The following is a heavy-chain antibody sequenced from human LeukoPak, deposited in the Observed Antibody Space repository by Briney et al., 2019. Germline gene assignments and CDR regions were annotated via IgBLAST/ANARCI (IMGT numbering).Heavy chain of an antibody. CDR2: IYHSGST. D-gene: IGHD2-15*01. Sequence: PSETLSLTCTVSGGSIRSGDYYWSWIRQRPGEGLEWFGYIYHSGSTYYNPPLKSQFTISVGTSKNQFSLKLSSVTAADTAVYYCARYCSGGNCKGAFDIWGQGTMVTASS. CDR1: GGSIRSGDYY. V-gene: IGHV4-31*01. J-gene: IGHJ3*02. CDR3: ARYCSGGNCKGAFDI.